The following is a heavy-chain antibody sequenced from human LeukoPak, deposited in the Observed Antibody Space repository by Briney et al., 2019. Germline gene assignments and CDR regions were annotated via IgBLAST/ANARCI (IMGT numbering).Heavy chain of an antibody. CDR3: ARDWITMVRGVIITGAVYDY. D-gene: IGHD3-10*01. V-gene: IGHV4-59*01. CDR1: GGSISNYY. Sequence: SETLSLTCTVSGGSISNYYWSWIRQPPGKGLEWIGYIYYSGSTNYNPSLKSRVTMSVDTSKNQFSLDLTSVTAADTAVYYCARDWITMVRGVIITGAVYDYWGQGTLVTVSS. CDR2: IYYSGST. J-gene: IGHJ4*02.